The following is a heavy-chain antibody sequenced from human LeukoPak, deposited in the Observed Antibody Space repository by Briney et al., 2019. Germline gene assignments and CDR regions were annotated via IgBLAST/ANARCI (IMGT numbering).Heavy chain of an antibody. D-gene: IGHD4-17*01. J-gene: IGHJ5*02. V-gene: IGHV3-23*01. Sequence: GGSLRLSCAASGFTFSSYAMSWVRQAPGKGLEWVSAISGSGGSTYYADSAKGRFTISRDNSKNTLYLQMNSLRAEDTAVYYCAKDAYGDYGAGVWFDPWGQGTLVTVSS. CDR2: ISGSGGST. CDR1: GFTFSSYA. CDR3: AKDAYGDYGAGVWFDP.